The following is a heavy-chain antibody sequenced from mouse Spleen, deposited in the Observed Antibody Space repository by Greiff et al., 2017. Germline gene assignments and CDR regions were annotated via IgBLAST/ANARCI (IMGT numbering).Heavy chain of an antibody. CDR3: TRCNWVFDY. V-gene: IGHV1-15*01. J-gene: IGHJ2*01. Sequence: VQLQQSGAELVRPGASVTLSCKASGYTFTDYEMHWVKQTPVHGLEWIGAIDPETGGSAYNQKFKGKAILTADKSSSTAYMELRSLTSEDSAVYYCTRCNWVFDYWGQGTTLTVSS. CDR1: GYTFTDYE. CDR2: IDPETGGS. D-gene: IGHD4-1*02.